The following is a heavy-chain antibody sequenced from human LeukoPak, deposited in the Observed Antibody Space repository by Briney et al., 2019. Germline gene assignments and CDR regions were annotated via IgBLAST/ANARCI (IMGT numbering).Heavy chain of an antibody. J-gene: IGHJ4*02. Sequence: GGSLRLSCAASGFTFSSYAMHWVRQAPGKGLEWVAVISYDGSNKYYADSVKGRFTISRDNSKNTLYLQMNSLRAEDTAVYYCARGGYCSGGSCYFEYYFDYWGQGTLVTVSS. CDR3: ARGGYCSGGSCYFEYYFDY. V-gene: IGHV3-30*04. D-gene: IGHD2-15*01. CDR1: GFTFSSYA. CDR2: ISYDGSNK.